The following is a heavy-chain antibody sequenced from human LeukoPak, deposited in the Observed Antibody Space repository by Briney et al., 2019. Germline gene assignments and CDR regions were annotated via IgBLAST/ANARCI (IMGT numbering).Heavy chain of an antibody. Sequence: GGSLRLSCAASGFTLSSYATSWVRQGPGKGLEWVSGISGSDGSTYYADSVRGRFTISRDSSKNTLYLQMNSLRAEDTAVYYCAKAQSSSYYSFDYWGQGTLVTVSS. CDR3: AKAQSSSYYSFDY. CDR2: ISGSDGST. D-gene: IGHD6-13*01. CDR1: GFTLSSYA. J-gene: IGHJ4*02. V-gene: IGHV3-23*01.